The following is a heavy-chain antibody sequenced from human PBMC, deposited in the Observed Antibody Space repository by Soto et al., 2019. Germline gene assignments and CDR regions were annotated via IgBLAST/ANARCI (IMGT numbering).Heavy chain of an antibody. CDR1: GGTFSSYR. V-gene: IGHV1-69*13. Sequence: SVKVSCKASGGTFSSYRINWVRQAPGQGLEWVGGIVHIYRTADYAQKFQGRVTITADESARTAYMELRSLKSQDTAVYYCARDSGAKLSSSWGQGTLVTVSS. D-gene: IGHD6-13*01. CDR3: ARDSGAKLSSS. CDR2: IVHIYRTA. J-gene: IGHJ4*02.